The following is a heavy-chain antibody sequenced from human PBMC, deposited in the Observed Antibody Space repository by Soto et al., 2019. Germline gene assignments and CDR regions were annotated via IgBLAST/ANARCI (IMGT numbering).Heavy chain of an antibody. CDR3: ARIFGTDQGY. J-gene: IGHJ4*02. CDR1: GFTFSSYG. Sequence: EVQLVESGGGLVQPGGSLRLSCAASGFTFSSYGMNWVRQAPGRGLEWVSYISDSSGTISYADSVKGRFTISRDNAKNSLYLHMNSPRDEDTAVYYCARIFGTDQGYWGQGTLVTVSS. CDR2: ISDSSGTI. V-gene: IGHV3-48*02. D-gene: IGHD3-9*01.